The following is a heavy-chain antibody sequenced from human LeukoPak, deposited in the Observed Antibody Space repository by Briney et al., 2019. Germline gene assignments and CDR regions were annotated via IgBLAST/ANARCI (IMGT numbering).Heavy chain of an antibody. CDR2: ISSSSSYI. D-gene: IGHD2-2*01. J-gene: IGHJ4*02. Sequence: GGSLRLSCAASGFTLSSYSMNWVRQAPGKGLEWVSSISSSSSYIYYADSVKGRSTISRDNAKNSLYLQMNSLRAEDTAVYYCARAWAYCSSTSCYGVFDYWGQGTLVTVSS. CDR1: GFTLSSYS. CDR3: ARAWAYCSSTSCYGVFDY. V-gene: IGHV3-21*01.